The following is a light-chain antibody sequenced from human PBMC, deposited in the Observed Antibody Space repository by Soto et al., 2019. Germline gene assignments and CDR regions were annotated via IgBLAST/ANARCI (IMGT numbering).Light chain of an antibody. J-gene: IGKJ1*01. Sequence: IQVTQSPSTLSASVGDTVAITCRASHSISGWLAWYQQKPGKAPTLLIYGASSLQTGVPSRFSGSGSGTEFTLSISSLQPDDVATYYCQHFNSYPWTFGQGTKV. V-gene: IGKV1-5*01. CDR1: HSISGW. CDR2: GAS. CDR3: QHFNSYPWT.